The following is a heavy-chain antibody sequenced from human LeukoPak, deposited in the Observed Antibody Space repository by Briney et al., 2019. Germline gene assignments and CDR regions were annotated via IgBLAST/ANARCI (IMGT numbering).Heavy chain of an antibody. CDR3: ARKGGDTWLTFWFDS. J-gene: IGHJ5*01. CDR2: IFHSGST. Sequence: PSGTLSLTCTVSGGSFSSRTWWIWVRQAPGRGLEWIGEIFHSGSTNYNAALKSRVTISLDESNNRFSLEVTSVTAADTAIYYCARKGGDTWLTFWFDSWSQGTIVTVSS. CDR1: GGSFSSRTW. V-gene: IGHV4-4*02. D-gene: IGHD6-19*01.